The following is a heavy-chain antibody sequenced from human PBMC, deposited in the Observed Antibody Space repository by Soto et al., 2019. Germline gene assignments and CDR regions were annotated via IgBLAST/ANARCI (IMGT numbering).Heavy chain of an antibody. J-gene: IGHJ5*02. CDR2: IYYSGST. CDR3: ARHVHGDYGLDGFDP. CDR1: GGSISSYY. V-gene: IGHV4-59*08. Sequence: QVQLQESGPGLVKPSETLSLTCTVSGGSISSYYWSWIRQPPGKGLEWIGYIYYSGSTNYNPSLKSRVTISVDTSKNQFARKLSSVTAADTAVYDCARHVHGDYGLDGFDPWGQGTLVTVSS. D-gene: IGHD4-17*01.